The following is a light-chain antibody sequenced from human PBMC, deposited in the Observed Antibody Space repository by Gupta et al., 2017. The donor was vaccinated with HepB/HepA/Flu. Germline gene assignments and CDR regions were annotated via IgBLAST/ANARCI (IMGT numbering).Light chain of an antibody. V-gene: IGLV2-11*01. CDR2: DVS. CDR3: CSYEGSYTWV. CDR1: SSDVGGYNY. J-gene: IGLJ2*01. Sequence: QSALTQPRSVSGSPGQSVTISCTGTSSDVGGYNYVSWYQQHPGKAPKLMIYDVSERPSGVPDRFSGSKSGNTALLTTSGLQAEDEAYYYCCSYEGSYTWVFGGGTKLTVL.